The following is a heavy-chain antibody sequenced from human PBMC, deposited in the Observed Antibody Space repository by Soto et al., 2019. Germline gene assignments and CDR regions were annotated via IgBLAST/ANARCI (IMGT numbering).Heavy chain of an antibody. J-gene: IGHJ4*02. V-gene: IGHV4-4*02. D-gene: IGHD3-10*01. CDR3: ARLVYDTRLNYMYFDF. CDR2: IFHDGTA. CDR1: GVSLTSGNW. Sequence: WVTLSLTCAVSGVSLTSGNWWTWVRQSPQRGLEYIGEIFHDGTANYYPSFERRVAMSVDTSRNQFSLKLTSVTAADTAVYFCARLVYDTRLNYMYFDFWGPGTLVTVSS.